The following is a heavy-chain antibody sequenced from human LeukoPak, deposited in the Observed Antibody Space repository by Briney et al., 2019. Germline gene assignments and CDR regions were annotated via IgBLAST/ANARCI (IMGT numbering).Heavy chain of an antibody. Sequence: PGGSLRLSCAASGFTFSSYAMSWVRPAPGKGLEWVSAISGSGGSTYYADSVKGRFTISRDNSKNTLYLQMNSLSAEDTAVYYCANLFCGVGGQRDYWGQGTLVTIPS. CDR1: GFTFSSYA. V-gene: IGHV3-23*01. CDR2: ISGSGGST. J-gene: IGHJ4*02. D-gene: IGHD2-21*01. CDR3: ANLFCGVGGQRDY.